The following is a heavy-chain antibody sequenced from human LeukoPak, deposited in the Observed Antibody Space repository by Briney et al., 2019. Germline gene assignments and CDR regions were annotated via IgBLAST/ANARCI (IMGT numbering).Heavy chain of an antibody. V-gene: IGHV3-7*01. Sequence: GGSLRLSCAASGFTFSNYWMSWVRQTPGKGLEWVANIKQDGSEEYYVDSVEGRFTISRDNAKNSLYLQMNSLRVEDSAVYYCVADPGDYWGQGTLVTVSS. CDR3: VADPGDY. CDR1: GFTFSNYW. D-gene: IGHD7-27*01. CDR2: IKQDGSEE. J-gene: IGHJ4*02.